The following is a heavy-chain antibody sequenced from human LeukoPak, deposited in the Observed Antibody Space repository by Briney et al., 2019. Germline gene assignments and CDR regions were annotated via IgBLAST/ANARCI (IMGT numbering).Heavy chain of an antibody. CDR2: ISAYNGNT. CDR1: GYTFTSYG. D-gene: IGHD3-16*02. J-gene: IGHJ4*02. CDR3: ARDPTAYVWGSCRTHPLDY. V-gene: IGHV1-18*01. Sequence: GASVKVSCKASGYTFTSYGISWVRQAPGQGLEWMGWISAYNGNTNYAQKLQGRVTMTTDTSTSTAYMELRSLRSDDTAVYYCARDPTAYVWGSCRTHPLDYWGQGTLVTVSS.